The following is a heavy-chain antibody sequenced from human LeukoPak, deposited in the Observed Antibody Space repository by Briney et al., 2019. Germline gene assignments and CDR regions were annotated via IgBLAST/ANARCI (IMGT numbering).Heavy chain of an antibody. CDR3: ARKRRQLVGQYNWFDP. D-gene: IGHD6-13*01. CDR2: ISSSGSTI. J-gene: IGHJ5*02. CDR1: GFTFSSYE. Sequence: PGGSLRLSCAASGFTFSSYEMSWVRQAPGKGLEWVSYISSSGSTIYYADSVKGRFTISRDNAKNSLYLQMNSLRAEDTAVYYCARKRRQLVGQYNWFDPWGQGTLVTVSS. V-gene: IGHV3-48*03.